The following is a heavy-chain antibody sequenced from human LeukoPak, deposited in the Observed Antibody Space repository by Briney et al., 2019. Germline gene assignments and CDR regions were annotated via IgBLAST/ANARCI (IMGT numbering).Heavy chain of an antibody. CDR2: IRYDGSNK. CDR1: GFTFSSYG. Sequence: GGSLRLSCAASGFTFSSYGMHWVRQAPGKGLEWVAFIRYDGSNKYYADSVKGRFTISRDNSKNTLYLQMNSLRTEDTAVYYCAKDRWNYYYYMDVWGKGTTVTVSS. D-gene: IGHD1-1*01. CDR3: AKDRWNYYYYMDV. V-gene: IGHV3-30*02. J-gene: IGHJ6*03.